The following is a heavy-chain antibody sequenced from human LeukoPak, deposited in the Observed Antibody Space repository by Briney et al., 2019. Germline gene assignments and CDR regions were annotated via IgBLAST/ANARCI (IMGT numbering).Heavy chain of an antibody. D-gene: IGHD4-17*01. CDR2: IYYSGST. CDR1: GGSISSYY. J-gene: IGHJ3*02. V-gene: IGHV4-59*01. Sequence: SETLSLTCTVSGGSISSYYGSWLRQPPGKGLEWFGYIYYSGSTNYNPSLKSRVNISVDTSKTQFSLKLSSVTAADTAVYYCASEVAVTTSGDAFDIWGQGTMVTVSS. CDR3: ASEVAVTTSGDAFDI.